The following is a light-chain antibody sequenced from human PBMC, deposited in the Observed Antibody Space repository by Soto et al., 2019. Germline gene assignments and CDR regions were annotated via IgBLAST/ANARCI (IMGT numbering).Light chain of an antibody. CDR2: LGS. Sequence: DIVMTQSPLSLPVTPGEPASISCRSSQSLLHSNGYNYLDWYLQKPGQSPQLLIYLGSNRASGVPDRFSGSRSGTDFTLKISRVEAEDVAVYYFKHPAHSGTYAQGTKV. V-gene: IGKV2-28*01. CDR3: KHPAHSGT. CDR1: QSLLHSNGYNY. J-gene: IGKJ1*01.